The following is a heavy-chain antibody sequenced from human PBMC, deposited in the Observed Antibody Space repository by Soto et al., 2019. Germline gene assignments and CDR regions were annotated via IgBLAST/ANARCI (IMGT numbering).Heavy chain of an antibody. CDR1: RDTFTSYY. V-gene: IGHV1-46*01. Sequence: ASLNVSCKAPRDTFTSYYITWVRQAPGQGLEWMGVINPHGGSTAYAQKFKGRVTLTRDTSASTVYMEVSSLTSEDTAMYYCARSSGGNFGIIIEGTNWYAPWGQGTLVTVSS. D-gene: IGHD1-26*01. J-gene: IGHJ5*02. CDR2: INPHGGST. CDR3: ARSSGGNFGIIIEGTNWYAP.